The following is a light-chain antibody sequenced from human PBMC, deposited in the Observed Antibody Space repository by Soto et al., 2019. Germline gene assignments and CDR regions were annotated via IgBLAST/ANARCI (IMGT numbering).Light chain of an antibody. CDR3: QQYGSSRWT. J-gene: IGKJ1*01. CDR2: KAS. V-gene: IGKV1-5*03. Sequence: IQMTQSPSTLSASVGDRVTITCRASQSIRSLLAWYQQKPGKAPKVLIYKASTLKSGVPSRFSGSGSGTDFTLTISRLEPEDFAVYYCQQYGSSRWTFGQGTKVDIK. CDR1: QSIRSL.